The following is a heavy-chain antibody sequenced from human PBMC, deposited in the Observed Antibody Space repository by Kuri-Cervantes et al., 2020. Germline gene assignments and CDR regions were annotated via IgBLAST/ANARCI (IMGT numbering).Heavy chain of an antibody. D-gene: IGHD1/OR15-1a*01. Sequence: GSLRLSSAVSGGSISSSSYYWGWIRQPPGKGLEWIGSIYYSGSTYYNPSLKSRVTISVDTSKNQFSLKLSSVTAADTAVYYCARPNMAYFDYWGQGTLVTVSS. V-gene: IGHV4-39*01. CDR2: IYYSGST. J-gene: IGHJ4*02. CDR1: GGSISSSSYY. CDR3: ARPNMAYFDY.